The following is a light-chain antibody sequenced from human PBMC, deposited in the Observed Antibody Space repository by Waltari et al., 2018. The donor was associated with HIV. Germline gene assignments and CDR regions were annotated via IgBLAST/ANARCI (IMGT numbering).Light chain of an antibody. CDR3: QTWGTLNLV. V-gene: IGLV4-69*01. J-gene: IGLJ3*02. CDR2: FNSDGSH. Sequence: LALTQSPSASASLGASVKLTCTLSRGHSSYAIPWHQQQPEKGPRYLMKFNSDGSHSKGDGFPDRFSGSSAWAERYLTISSLQSEDEADYYCQTWGTLNLVFGGGTKLTFL. CDR1: RGHSSYA.